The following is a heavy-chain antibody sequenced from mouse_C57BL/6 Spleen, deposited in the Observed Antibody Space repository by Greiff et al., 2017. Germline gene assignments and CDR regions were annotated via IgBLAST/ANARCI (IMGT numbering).Heavy chain of an antibody. CDR1: GYTFTSYW. J-gene: IGHJ2*01. D-gene: IGHD1-3*01. Sequence: VQLQQPGAELVRPVSSVKLSCKASGYTFTSYWTHWVKQRPIQGLEWIGNIDPFDSETHFNQKFKDKATLTVDKSSSTAYMQLSSLSSEDSAVYSCARSSKCDGFDYWGTGTTLTVSS. V-gene: IGHV1-52*01. CDR2: IDPFDSET. CDR3: ARSSKCDGFDY.